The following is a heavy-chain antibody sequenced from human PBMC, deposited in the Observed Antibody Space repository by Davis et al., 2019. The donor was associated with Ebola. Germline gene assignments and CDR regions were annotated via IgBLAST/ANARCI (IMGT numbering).Heavy chain of an antibody. V-gene: IGHV5-51*01. CDR1: GYSFTNYW. Sequence: GESLKISCKGSGYSFTNYWIAWVRQMPGKGPEWMGIIYPGDSDTRYSPSFRGQVTISADKSSKTAFLQWSSLKASDTAMYYCASLRRTITGMDDGFDIWGQGTMVTVSS. CDR3: ASLRRTITGMDDGFDI. J-gene: IGHJ3*02. CDR2: IYPGDSDT. D-gene: IGHD7-27*01.